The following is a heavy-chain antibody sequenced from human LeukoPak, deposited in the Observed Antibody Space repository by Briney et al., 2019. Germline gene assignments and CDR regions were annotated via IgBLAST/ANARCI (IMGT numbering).Heavy chain of an antibody. J-gene: IGHJ6*02. Sequence: GGSLRLSCAASGFTFSNYALSWVRQAPGKGLEWVSPIGSSVNTTHYADSVKSRFTISRDNSKNTLYLQMNSLSAEDTAIYYCARDQAFDWFYYYYGMDVWGLGTTVIVSS. CDR1: GFTFSNYA. CDR2: IGSSVNTT. V-gene: IGHV3-23*01. CDR3: ARDQAFDWFYYYYGMDV. D-gene: IGHD3-9*01.